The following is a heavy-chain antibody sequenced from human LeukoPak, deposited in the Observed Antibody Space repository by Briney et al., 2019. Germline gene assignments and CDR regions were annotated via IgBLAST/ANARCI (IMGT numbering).Heavy chain of an antibody. Sequence: SETLSLTCTVSGGSISSGDYYWSWIRQLPGKGLEWIGYIYYSGSTYYNPSLKSRVTISVDTSKNQFSLKLSSVTAADTAVYYCAREAKRGFGRYYYYYGMDVWGQGTTVTVSS. CDR2: IYYSGST. V-gene: IGHV4-30-4*01. D-gene: IGHD3-10*01. J-gene: IGHJ6*02. CDR1: GGSISSGDYY. CDR3: AREAKRGFGRYYYYYGMDV.